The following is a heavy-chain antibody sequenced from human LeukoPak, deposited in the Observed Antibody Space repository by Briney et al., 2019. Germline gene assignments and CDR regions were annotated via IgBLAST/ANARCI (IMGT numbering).Heavy chain of an antibody. J-gene: IGHJ4*02. CDR2: IYYSGST. Sequence: SETLSLTCTVSGGSISSSSYYWGWIRQPPGKGLEGIGSIYYSGSTYYNPSLKSRVTISVDTSKNQFSLKLSSVTAADTAVYYCARHRRRDNWNDAVDYFDYWGQGTLVTVSS. CDR3: ARHRRRDNWNDAVDYFDY. CDR1: GGSISSSSYY. V-gene: IGHV4-39*01. D-gene: IGHD1-20*01.